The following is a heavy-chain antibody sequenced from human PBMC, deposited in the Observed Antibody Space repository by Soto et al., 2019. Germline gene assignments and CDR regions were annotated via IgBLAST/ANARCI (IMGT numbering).Heavy chain of an antibody. CDR2: IYDNGNT. D-gene: IGHD6-13*01. CDR3: ARQSRSTWDAADY. V-gene: IGHV4-61*05. Sequence: SETLSLTCTVSGGSITGGSISSTTYYWGWMRQPPGKGLEWIGYIYDNGNTNYNPSLKSRVTISIDTSKNQFSLKVSSVTAADTAVYYCARQSRSTWDAADYWGQGTLVTVSS. CDR1: GGSITGGSISSTTYY. J-gene: IGHJ4*02.